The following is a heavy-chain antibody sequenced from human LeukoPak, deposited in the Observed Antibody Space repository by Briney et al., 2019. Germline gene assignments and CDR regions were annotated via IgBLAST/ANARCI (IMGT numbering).Heavy chain of an antibody. Sequence: GESLRLFCAASGFTFDDYAMNWVRQVPGRGLEWVSGINWNGRITEYADSVKDRFTISRQNTENSLYLYMNNLGGEDTALYFCARGSVQLWLRDTYYYMDVWGKGTTVTVSS. J-gene: IGHJ6*03. CDR1: GFTFDDYA. D-gene: IGHD5-18*01. CDR3: ARGSVQLWLRDTYYYMDV. V-gene: IGHV3-20*04. CDR2: INWNGRIT.